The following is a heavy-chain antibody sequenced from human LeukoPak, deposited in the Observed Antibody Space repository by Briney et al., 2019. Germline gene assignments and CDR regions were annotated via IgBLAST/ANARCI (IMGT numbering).Heavy chain of an antibody. V-gene: IGHV4-59*01. D-gene: IGHD3-3*01. CDR1: GGSISSYY. J-gene: IGHJ6*02. CDR2: IYYSGST. Sequence: SETLSPTCTVSGGSISSYYWSWIRQPPGKGLEWIGYIYYSGSTNYNPSLKSRVTISVDTSKNQFSLKLSSVTAADTAVYYCARVNTIFGVVLTPYGMDVWGQGTTVTVSS. CDR3: ARVNTIFGVVLTPYGMDV.